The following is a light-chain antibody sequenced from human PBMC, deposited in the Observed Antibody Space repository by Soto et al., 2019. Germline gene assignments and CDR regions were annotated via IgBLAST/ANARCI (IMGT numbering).Light chain of an antibody. J-gene: IGLJ1*01. V-gene: IGLV2-11*01. CDR3: CSYAGCYTPTYV. Sequence: QSALTQPRSVSGYPGQSVTISCTGTSSDVGVYNYVSWYQQHPGKAPEIMISAVSTRPSGLPDRFSVSKSGHTASLTISGLQSEDEADYYCCSYAGCYTPTYVFGTGTKLTAL. CDR2: AVS. CDR1: SSDVGVYNY.